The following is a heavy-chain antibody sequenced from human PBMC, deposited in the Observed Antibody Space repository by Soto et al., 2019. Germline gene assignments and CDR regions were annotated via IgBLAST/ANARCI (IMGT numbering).Heavy chain of an antibody. CDR1: GFAVSSKY. D-gene: IGHD6-19*01. Sequence: EVPLVESGGGVIQTGGSLRLSCAASGFAVSSKYMTWVRQAPGKGLEWVSVIYGGGTTYYADSVKGRFTISRDTSKNTLYLQMTSLRAEDTAVYYCVQTTGWPGFDFWGQGTLVTVSS. CDR2: IYGGGTT. V-gene: IGHV3-53*01. CDR3: VQTTGWPGFDF. J-gene: IGHJ4*02.